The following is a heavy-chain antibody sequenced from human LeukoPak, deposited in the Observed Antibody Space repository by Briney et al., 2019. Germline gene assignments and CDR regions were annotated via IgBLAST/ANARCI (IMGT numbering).Heavy chain of an antibody. V-gene: IGHV4-39*01. CDR3: ARFTRAVVVRRMDV. Sequence: PSETLSLTCTVSGGSISSSSYYWGWIRQPPGKGLEWIGSIYYSGSTYYNPSLKSRVTISVDTSKNQFSLKLSSVTAADTAVYYCARFTRAVVVRRMDVWGQGTTVTVSS. D-gene: IGHD2-2*01. CDR2: IYYSGST. CDR1: GGSISSSSYY. J-gene: IGHJ6*02.